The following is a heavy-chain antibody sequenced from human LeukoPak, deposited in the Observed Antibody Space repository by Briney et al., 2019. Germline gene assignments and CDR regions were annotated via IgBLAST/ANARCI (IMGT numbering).Heavy chain of an antibody. Sequence: ASVKVSCKVSGYTLTELSMHWVRQAPGKGLEWMGGFDPEDGETIYAQKLQGRVTMTEDTSTDTAYMELSSLRSEDTAVYYCATDPGYSYGILTGGFDYWGQGTLVTVSS. CDR3: ATDPGYSYGILTGGFDY. J-gene: IGHJ4*02. D-gene: IGHD5-18*01. CDR2: FDPEDGET. V-gene: IGHV1-24*01. CDR1: GYTLTELS.